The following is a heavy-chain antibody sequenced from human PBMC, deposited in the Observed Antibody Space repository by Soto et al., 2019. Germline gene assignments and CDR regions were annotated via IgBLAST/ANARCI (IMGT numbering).Heavy chain of an antibody. J-gene: IGHJ4*02. CDR1: GFSFGDYW. Sequence: PGGSLRLSCTVSGFSFGDYWMSWVRQAPGKGLEWLASIKEDGSERYYLDSVKGRFTISRDNAKDSLSLQMNSLRGEDTAFYYCARDXGPVTIFGEALSGYFDFWGQGTLVTVSS. CDR3: ARDXGPVTIFGEALSGYFDF. D-gene: IGHD3-3*01. V-gene: IGHV3-7*03. CDR2: IKEDGSER.